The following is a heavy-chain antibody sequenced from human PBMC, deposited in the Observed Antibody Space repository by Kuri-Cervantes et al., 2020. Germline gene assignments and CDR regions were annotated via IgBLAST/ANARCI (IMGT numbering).Heavy chain of an antibody. CDR2: IWYDGSNK. D-gene: IGHD2-8*01. Sequence: EGSLRLSCAASGFTFSSYGMHWVRQAPGKGLEWVAVIWYDGSNKYYADSVKGRFTISRDNSKNTLYLQMNSLRAEDTAVYYCARSRGLYEAPYYFDYWGQGTLVTVSS. CDR1: GFTFSSYG. J-gene: IGHJ4*02. CDR3: ARSRGLYEAPYYFDY. V-gene: IGHV3-33*01.